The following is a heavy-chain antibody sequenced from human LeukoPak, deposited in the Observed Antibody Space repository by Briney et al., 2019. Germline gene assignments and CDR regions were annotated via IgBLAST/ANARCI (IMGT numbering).Heavy chain of an antibody. CDR3: AKERAGYTNPYYFDY. J-gene: IGHJ4*02. V-gene: IGHV3-23*01. CDR1: GFTFSTYA. CDR2: ISGSGANT. D-gene: IGHD3-16*02. Sequence: QPGGSPRLSCAASGFTFSTYAMSWVRQAPGKGLEWVSTISGSGANTYYADSVRGRFTISRDNSKNTLYLHMNSLRAEDTAVYHCAKERAGYTNPYYFDYWGQGTLVTVSS.